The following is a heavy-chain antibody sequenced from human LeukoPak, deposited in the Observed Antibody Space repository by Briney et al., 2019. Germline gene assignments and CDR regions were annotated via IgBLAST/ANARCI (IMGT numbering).Heavy chain of an antibody. V-gene: IGHV3-7*01. CDR2: IKQDGSEK. CDR1: GFTFSSYW. J-gene: IGHJ4*02. D-gene: IGHD1-26*01. CDR3: ARDKIVGATHFDY. Sequence: AGGSLRLSCAASGFTFSSYWMSWVRQAPGKGLEWVANIKQDGSEKYYVDSVKGRFTISRDNAKNSLYLQMNSLRAEDTAAYYCARDKIVGATHFDYWGQGTLVTVSS.